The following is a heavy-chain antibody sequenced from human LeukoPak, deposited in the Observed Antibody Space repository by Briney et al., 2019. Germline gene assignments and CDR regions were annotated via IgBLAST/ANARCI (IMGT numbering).Heavy chain of an antibody. CDR1: GYTFTGYY. D-gene: IGHD3-16*02. J-gene: IGHJ4*02. V-gene: IGHV1-2*02. CDR3: ARAPHDYVWGSYPSY. CDR2: INPNSGGT. Sequence: ASAKVSCKASGYTFTGYYMHWVRQAPGQGLEWMGWINPNSGGTNYAQKFRGRVTMTRDTSISTAYMELSRLRSDDTAVYYCARAPHDYVWGSYPSYWGQGTLVTVSS.